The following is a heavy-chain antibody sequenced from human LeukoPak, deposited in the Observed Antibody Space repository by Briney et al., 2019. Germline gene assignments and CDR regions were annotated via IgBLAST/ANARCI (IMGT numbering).Heavy chain of an antibody. CDR3: AKDYSSSWYGYYYGMDV. D-gene: IGHD6-13*01. J-gene: IGHJ6*02. CDR2: ISGSGGST. CDR1: GFTVSSNY. Sequence: GGSLRLSCAASGFTVSSNYMSWVRQAPGKGLEWVSAISGSGGSTYYADSVKGRFTISRDNSKNTLYLQMNSLRAEDTAVYYCAKDYSSSWYGYYYGMDVWGQGTTITVSS. V-gene: IGHV3-23*01.